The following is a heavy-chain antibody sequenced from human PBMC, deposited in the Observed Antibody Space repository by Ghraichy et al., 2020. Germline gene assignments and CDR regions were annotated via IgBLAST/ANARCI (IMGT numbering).Heavy chain of an antibody. CDR1: GYTFTSYA. V-gene: IGHV1-3*01. Sequence: ASVKVSCKASGYTFTSYAMHWVRQAPGQRLEWMGWINAGNGNTKYSQKFQGRVTITRDTSASTAYMELSSLRSEDTAVYYCARAIAVAGSMRYYYGMDVWGQGTTVTVSS. J-gene: IGHJ6*02. CDR2: INAGNGNT. CDR3: ARAIAVAGSMRYYYGMDV. D-gene: IGHD6-19*01.